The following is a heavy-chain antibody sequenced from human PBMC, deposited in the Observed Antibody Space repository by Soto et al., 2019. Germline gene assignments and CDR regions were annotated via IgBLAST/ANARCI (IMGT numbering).Heavy chain of an antibody. J-gene: IGHJ6*02. CDR1: GGTFSSYT. CDR3: ARASGFTNGGMDV. CDR2: IIPILGIA. Sequence: SVKVSCKASGGTFSSYTISWVRQAPGQGLEWMGRIIPILGIANYAQKFQGRVTITADKSTSTAYMELSSLRSEDTAVYYCARASGFTNGGMDVWGPGTTVTVSS. V-gene: IGHV1-69*02. D-gene: IGHD2-2*01.